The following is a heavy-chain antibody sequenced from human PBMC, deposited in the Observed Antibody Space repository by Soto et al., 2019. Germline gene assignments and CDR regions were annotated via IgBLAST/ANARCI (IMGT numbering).Heavy chain of an antibody. Sequence: PSQTLSLTCVISGDSVSSDRAAWNWIRQSPSRGLEWLGRTYYRSRWYNEYAESVKSRIAINPDTSKNQFPLQLKSVTPEDTAVYYCARGPSLSCSGGNCYMGVFDIWGQGTVVTVSS. J-gene: IGHJ3*02. D-gene: IGHD2-15*01. CDR1: GDSVSSDRAA. CDR2: TYYRSRWYN. CDR3: ARGPSLSCSGGNCYMGVFDI. V-gene: IGHV6-1*01.